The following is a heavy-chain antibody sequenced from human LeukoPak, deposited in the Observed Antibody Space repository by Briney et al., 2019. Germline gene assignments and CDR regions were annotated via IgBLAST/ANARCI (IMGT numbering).Heavy chain of an antibody. CDR3: AKDGVGVRGVISYFDY. D-gene: IGHD3-10*01. V-gene: IGHV3-23*01. Sequence: GGSLRLSCLVSGFSFSNYAMSWVRQAPGKGLEWVSGVSSTGGSTYYADPVKGRFTISRDKSKNTLYLQMNSLRAEDTAVYYCAKDGVGVRGVISYFDYWGQGTLVTASS. J-gene: IGHJ4*02. CDR2: VSSTGGST. CDR1: GFSFSNYA.